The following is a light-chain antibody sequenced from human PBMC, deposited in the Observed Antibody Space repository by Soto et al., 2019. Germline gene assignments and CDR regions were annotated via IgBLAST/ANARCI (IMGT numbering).Light chain of an antibody. Sequence: EIVLTQSPATRSLSPVERSTLSCRASQSVSSYLAWYQQKPGQAPRLLIYDASNRASGIPARFSGSGSGTDFTLTISSLQSEDFALYYCQQYHNWPITFGQGTRLETK. V-gene: IGKV3-11*01. CDR1: QSVSSY. CDR2: DAS. J-gene: IGKJ5*01. CDR3: QQYHNWPIT.